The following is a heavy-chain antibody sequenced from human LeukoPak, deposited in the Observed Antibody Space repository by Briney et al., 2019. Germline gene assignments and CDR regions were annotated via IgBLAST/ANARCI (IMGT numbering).Heavy chain of an antibody. J-gene: IGHJ4*02. CDR1: GFTFSSYW. D-gene: IGHD2-2*01. Sequence: GGSLRLSCAASGFTFSSYWMHWVRHAPGKGLVWVSRINSDGSSTSYADSVKGRFTISRDNAKNTLYLQMNSLRAEDTAVYYCARAARCSSTSCYYFDYWGQGTLVTVSS. CDR2: INSDGSST. V-gene: IGHV3-74*01. CDR3: ARAARCSSTSCYYFDY.